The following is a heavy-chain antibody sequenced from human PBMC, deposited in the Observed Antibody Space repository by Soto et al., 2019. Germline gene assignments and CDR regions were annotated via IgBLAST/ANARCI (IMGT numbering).Heavy chain of an antibody. D-gene: IGHD6-13*01. CDR2: ISYDGSNK. J-gene: IGHJ4*02. CDR1: GFTFSSYG. CDR3: AKDQEGQQLVLPFDY. Sequence: ESGGGVVQPGRSLRLSCAASGFTFSSYGMHWVRQAPGKGLEWVAVISYDGSNKYYADSVKGRFTISRDNSKNTLYLQMNSLRAEDTAVYYCAKDQEGQQLVLPFDYWGQGTLVTVSS. V-gene: IGHV3-30*18.